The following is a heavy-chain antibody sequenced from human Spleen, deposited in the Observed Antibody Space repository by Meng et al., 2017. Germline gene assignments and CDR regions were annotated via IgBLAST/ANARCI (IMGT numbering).Heavy chain of an antibody. J-gene: IGHJ4*02. CDR2: ISSSSSYI. CDR1: GFTFSTYS. D-gene: IGHD6-19*01. V-gene: IGHV3-21*04. CDR3: ARYSSAWYELDY. Sequence: GESLKISCAASGFTFSTYSMNWVRQAPGKGLEWVSSISSSSSYIFYADSVKGRFTISRDNSKNTLYLQMNSLRAEDTAVYYCARYSSAWYELDYWGQGTLVTVSS.